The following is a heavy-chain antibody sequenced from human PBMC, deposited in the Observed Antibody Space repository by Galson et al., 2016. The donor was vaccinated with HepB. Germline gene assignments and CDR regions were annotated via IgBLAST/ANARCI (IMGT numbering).Heavy chain of an antibody. CDR2: ISFDGSNE. V-gene: IGHV3-30*18. Sequence: SLRLSCAASGFTFSNYGVHWVRQAPGKGLEWVAIISFDGSNEYYADSVKGRFTISRDNSKNTLHLQMNSLRAEDTAVYFCAKDSSVTTSGRFDVWGRGTLVTVSS. J-gene: IGHJ2*01. CDR3: AKDSSVTTSGRFDV. CDR1: GFTFSNYG. D-gene: IGHD4-17*01.